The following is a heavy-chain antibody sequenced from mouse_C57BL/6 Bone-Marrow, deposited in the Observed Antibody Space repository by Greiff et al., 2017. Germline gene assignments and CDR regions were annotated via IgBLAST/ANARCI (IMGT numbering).Heavy chain of an antibody. CDR3: TRCYDYGGSWFAY. D-gene: IGHD2-4*01. J-gene: IGHJ3*01. CDR2: IDPETGGT. Sequence: VQLQQSGAELVRPGASVTLSCKASGYTFTDYELHWVKQTPVHGLEWIGAIDPETGGTASNQKFKGKAILTADKSSSTAYIELRSLTSEDSAVDYCTRCYDYGGSWFAYWGQGTLVTVSA. V-gene: IGHV1-15*01. CDR1: GYTFTDYE.